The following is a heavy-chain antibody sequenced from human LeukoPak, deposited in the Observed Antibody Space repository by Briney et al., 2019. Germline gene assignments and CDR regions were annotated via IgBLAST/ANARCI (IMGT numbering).Heavy chain of an antibody. J-gene: IGHJ5*02. CDR3: ARGMTVAANWFDR. Sequence: GSLRLSCAASGFTFSNYWMNWVRQAPGKGPEWVANINQDGNGKYFVESVKGRFTISRDNAKNSLYLQMNSLRAEDTAVYYCARGMTVAANWFDRWGQGTLVTVSS. CDR2: INQDGNGK. V-gene: IGHV3-7*01. D-gene: IGHD6-19*01. CDR1: GFTFSNYW.